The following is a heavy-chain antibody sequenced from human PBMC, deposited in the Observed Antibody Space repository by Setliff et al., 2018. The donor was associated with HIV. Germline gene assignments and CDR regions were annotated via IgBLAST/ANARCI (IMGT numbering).Heavy chain of an antibody. CDR3: AGPRGDEAFDI. Sequence: SVKVSCKASGGTSSTHAMNWVRQAPGQGLEWMGQIISILEITDYAQKFQGRLTITADEPTNTIYMELSGLRSEDTAVYYCAGPRGDEAFDIWGKGTMVTVSS. V-gene: IGHV1-69*10. CDR2: IISILEIT. J-gene: IGHJ3*02. CDR1: GGTSSTHA. D-gene: IGHD3-10*01.